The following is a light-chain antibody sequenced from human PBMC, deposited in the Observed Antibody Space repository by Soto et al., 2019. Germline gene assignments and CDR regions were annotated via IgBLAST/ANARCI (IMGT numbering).Light chain of an antibody. CDR2: GAS. CDR1: QSVSSN. Sequence: EIVFTQSRATLSVSPGERATLSCRASQSVSSNLAWYQQKPGQAPRLLIYGASTRATGIPARFSGSGSGTEFTLTISSLQSEDFAVYYCQQYTNLPQLTFGGGTNVDTK. CDR3: QQYTNLPQLT. V-gene: IGKV3-15*01. J-gene: IGKJ4*01.